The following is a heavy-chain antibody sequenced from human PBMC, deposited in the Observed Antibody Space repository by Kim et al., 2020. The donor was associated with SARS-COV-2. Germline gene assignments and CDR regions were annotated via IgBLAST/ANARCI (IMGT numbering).Heavy chain of an antibody. CDR2: INAGNGNT. V-gene: IGHV1-3*01. Sequence: ASVKVSCKASGYTFTSYAMHWVRQAPGQRLEWMGWINAGNGNTKYSQKFQGRVTITRDTSASTAYMELSSLRSEDTAVYYCAREAGYYDILTGYYSEYYFDYWGQGTLVTVSS. CDR1: GYTFTSYA. D-gene: IGHD3-9*01. J-gene: IGHJ4*02. CDR3: AREAGYYDILTGYYSEYYFDY.